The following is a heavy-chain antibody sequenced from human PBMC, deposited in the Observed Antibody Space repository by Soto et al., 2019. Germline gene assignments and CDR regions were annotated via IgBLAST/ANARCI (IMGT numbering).Heavy chain of an antibody. V-gene: IGHV4-34*01. CDR1: GGSFSGYY. J-gene: IGHJ5*01. Sequence: PSETLTLTCAVYGGSFSGYYWSWIRQPPGKGLEWIGEINHSGSTNYNPSLKSRVTISVDTSKNQFSLTLSAVTAADTAMYYCSTRAYDTNGYYRFGPWGQGTLVTVSS. CDR3: STRAYDTNGYYRFGP. CDR2: INHSGST. D-gene: IGHD3-22*01.